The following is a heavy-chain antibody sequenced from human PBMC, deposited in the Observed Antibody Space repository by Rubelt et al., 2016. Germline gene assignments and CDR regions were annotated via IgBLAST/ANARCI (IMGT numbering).Heavy chain of an antibody. CDR2: MYYSGST. Sequence: QLQLQESGPGLVKPSETLSLTCTVSGGSISSSGYYWGWIRQPPGKGLECIGTMYYSGSTYYNPSLKSRVTISEDTSKNQVSRKLRSVTAADTAVYYCARSFMVVSAIDYWGQGTLVTVSS. CDR1: GGSISSSGYY. J-gene: IGHJ4*02. V-gene: IGHV4-39*07. D-gene: IGHD2-15*01. CDR3: ARSFMVVSAIDY.